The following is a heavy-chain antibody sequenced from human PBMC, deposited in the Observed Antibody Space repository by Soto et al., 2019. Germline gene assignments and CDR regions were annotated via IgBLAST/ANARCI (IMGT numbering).Heavy chain of an antibody. CDR3: ARGQSVVVAATQLDY. J-gene: IGHJ4*02. V-gene: IGHV1-18*01. D-gene: IGHD2-15*01. Sequence: GASVKVSCKASGYTFISYGISWVRQAPGQGLEWMGWISAYNGNTNYVQKLQGRVTMTTDTSTSTAYMELRSLRSDDTAVYYCARGQSVVVAATQLDYWGQGTLVTVSS. CDR2: ISAYNGNT. CDR1: GYTFISYG.